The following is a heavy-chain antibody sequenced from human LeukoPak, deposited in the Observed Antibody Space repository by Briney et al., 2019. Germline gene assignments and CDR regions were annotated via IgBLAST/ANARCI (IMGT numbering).Heavy chain of an antibody. D-gene: IGHD6-19*01. J-gene: IGHJ4*02. CDR2: IWYDGSNK. Sequence: PGGSLRLSCAASGFTFSSYGMHWVRQAPGKGLEWVAVIWYDGSNKYYADPVKGRFTISRDNSKNTLYLQMNSLRAEDTAVYYCARDSVAGVAYYWGQGTLVTVSS. CDR1: GFTFSSYG. V-gene: IGHV3-33*01. CDR3: ARDSVAGVAYY.